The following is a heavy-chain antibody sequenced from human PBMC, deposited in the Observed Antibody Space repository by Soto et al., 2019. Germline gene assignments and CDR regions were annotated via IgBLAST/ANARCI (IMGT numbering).Heavy chain of an antibody. D-gene: IGHD4-17*01. CDR2: IYYSGST. V-gene: IGHV4-59*01. CDR1: GGSISSYY. J-gene: IGHJ6*03. CDR3: ARGSTDYYYYYTDV. Sequence: SETLSLTCTVSGGSISSYYWSWIRQPPGKGLEWIGYIYYSGSTNYNPSLKSRVTISVDTSKNQFSLKLSSVTAADTAFYYCARGSTDYYYYYTDVWGKGTTVTVSS.